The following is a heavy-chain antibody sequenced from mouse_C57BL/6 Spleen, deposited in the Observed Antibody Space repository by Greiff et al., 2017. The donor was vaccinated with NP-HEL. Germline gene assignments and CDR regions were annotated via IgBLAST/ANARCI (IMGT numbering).Heavy chain of an antibody. D-gene: IGHD2-12*01. V-gene: IGHV5-4*01. CDR2: ISDGGSYT. J-gene: IGHJ2*01. CDR3: ARDRKLYKYYFDY. CDR1: GFTFSSYA. Sequence: LVESGGGLVKPGGSLKLSCAASGFTFSSYAMSWVRQTPEKRLEWVATISDGGSYTYYPDNVKGRFTISRDKAKNNLYLQMSHLKSEDTAMYYCARDRKLYKYYFDYWGQGTTLTVSS.